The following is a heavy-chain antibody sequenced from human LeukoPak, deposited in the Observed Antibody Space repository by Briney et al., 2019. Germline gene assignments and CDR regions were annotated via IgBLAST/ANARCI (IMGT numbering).Heavy chain of an antibody. Sequence: SETLSLTCAVYGGSFSGYYWSWIRQPPGKGLEWIGEINHSGSTNYNPSLKSRVTISVGTSKNQFSLKLSSVTAADTAVYYCARARGYSFSSWFDPWGQGTLVTVSS. D-gene: IGHD5-18*01. J-gene: IGHJ5*02. CDR3: ARARGYSFSSWFDP. CDR2: INHSGST. CDR1: GGSFSGYY. V-gene: IGHV4-34*01.